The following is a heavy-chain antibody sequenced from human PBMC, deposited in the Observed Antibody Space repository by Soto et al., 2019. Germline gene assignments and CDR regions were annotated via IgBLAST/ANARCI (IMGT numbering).Heavy chain of an antibody. V-gene: IGHV3-9*01. CDR2: ISCNTDNI. D-gene: IGHD2-21*02. CDR1: GFTFGDYA. CDR3: EKGRNIVAVVTPFDG. Sequence: EVQLVESGGGLVQPVRALRLACVASGFTFGDYAMHWFRQATGKGREWVAGISCNTDNIGYADSVKGRFTISRANDGHAQYLQMNSLRHEDTAVYYCEKGRNIVAVVTPFDGWGQGDLVTVSS. J-gene: IGHJ4*02.